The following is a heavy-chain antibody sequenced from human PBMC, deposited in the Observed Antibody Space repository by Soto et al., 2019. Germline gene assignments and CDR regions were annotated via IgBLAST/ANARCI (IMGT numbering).Heavy chain of an antibody. J-gene: IGHJ4*02. V-gene: IGHV3-33*01. CDR3: ARLGGSGSYTVDY. CDR1: GFTFRSYG. D-gene: IGHD3-10*01. Sequence: PGWSLRLSCAASGFTFRSYGMHWVRQAPGKGLEWVALIWYDGSNKYYADSVKGRFTISRDNSKNTLYLQMNSLRVEDTTVYYCARLGGSGSYTVDYWGQGTLVTVSS. CDR2: IWYDGSNK.